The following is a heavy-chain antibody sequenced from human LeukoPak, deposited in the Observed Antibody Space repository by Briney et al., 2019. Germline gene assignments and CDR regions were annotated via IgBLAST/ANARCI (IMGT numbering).Heavy chain of an antibody. J-gene: IGHJ4*02. CDR3: KRTQSQSGSYRYYFGY. V-gene: IGHV4-61*08. CDR2: IYYISNT. Sequence: SETLSLTCTVSGASVGSSGYYWSWIRQPPGGGLEWIGYIYYISNTNYDPSLKSRVTMSIDPSRNQFSLKVNSVTAADTAVYYCKRTQSQSGSYRYYFGYWGQGTLVTVSS. D-gene: IGHD1-26*01. CDR1: GASVGSSGYY.